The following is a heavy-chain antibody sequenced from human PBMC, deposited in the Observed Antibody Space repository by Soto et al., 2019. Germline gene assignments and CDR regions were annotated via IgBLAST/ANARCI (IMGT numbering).Heavy chain of an antibody. CDR3: ARGTVGTNPNWLGP. J-gene: IGHJ5*02. V-gene: IGHV3-66*01. Sequence: EVQLVESGGGLVQPGGSLRLSRAASGFTVSSSYLYWVRQAPGKGLEWVSSIYKSGDTYYADSVKGRFTISRDNYKSTLFLQMNSLRAEDTAVYYCARGTVGTNPNWLGPWGQGTLVTVSS. CDR2: IYKSGDT. CDR1: GFTVSSSY. D-gene: IGHD1-26*01.